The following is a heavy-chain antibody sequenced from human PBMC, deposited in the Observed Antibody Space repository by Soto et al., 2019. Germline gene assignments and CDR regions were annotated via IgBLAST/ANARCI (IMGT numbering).Heavy chain of an antibody. V-gene: IGHV5-51*01. CDR2: IYPGDSDT. J-gene: IGHJ6*02. D-gene: IGHD2-2*02. Sequence: PGESLKISCKGSGYSFTSYWIGWVRQMPGKGLEWMGIIYPGDSDTRYSPSFQGQVTISADKSISTAYLQWSSLKASDTAMYYWARFRYCSGTSCYIGDGPPPPLYGMDVWGQGTTVTVSS. CDR1: GYSFTSYW. CDR3: ARFRYCSGTSCYIGDGPPPPLYGMDV.